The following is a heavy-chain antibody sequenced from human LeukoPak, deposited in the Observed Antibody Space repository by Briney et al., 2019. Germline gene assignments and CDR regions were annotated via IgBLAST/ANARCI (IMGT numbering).Heavy chain of an antibody. CDR2: IYHSGGNT. D-gene: IGHD3-3*01. V-gene: IGHV4-38-2*01. J-gene: IGHJ5*02. Sequence: SETLSLTCVVSDYSISSGYYWGWIRQPPGKGLEWIGSIYHSGGNTYYNPSLKSRVTISVDTSKNQFSLKLSSVTAADTAVYYCARKVRFLEWSLFDPWGQGTLVTVSS. CDR3: ARKVRFLEWSLFDP. CDR1: DYSISSGYY.